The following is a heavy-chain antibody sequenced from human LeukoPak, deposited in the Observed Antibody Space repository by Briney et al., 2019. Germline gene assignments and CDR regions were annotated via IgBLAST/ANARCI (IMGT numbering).Heavy chain of an antibody. CDR1: GYSISSGYY. J-gene: IGHJ4*02. Sequence: SETLSLTCTVSGYSISSGYYWGWIRQPPEKGLDWIGSIYHSGSTYYNPSLKSRVTISVDTSKNPFSLKLSSVTAADTAVYYCARVDTAMGFYFDYWGQGTLVTISS. CDR2: IYHSGST. V-gene: IGHV4-38-2*02. CDR3: ARVDTAMGFYFDY. D-gene: IGHD5-18*01.